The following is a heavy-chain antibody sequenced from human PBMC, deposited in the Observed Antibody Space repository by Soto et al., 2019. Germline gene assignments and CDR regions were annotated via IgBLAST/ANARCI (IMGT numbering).Heavy chain of an antibody. Sequence: EVQLVESGGGLVQPGESLRLSCAASGFTVSNSYLSWVRQAPGKGLEWVSIIYSGGNTYYADSVRGRFTISRDNSKNTLYLQMHTLSADDTDVYYCARDPAGDYEVAGYWGQGTLVTVSS. J-gene: IGHJ4*02. V-gene: IGHV3-66*01. D-gene: IGHD4-17*01. CDR1: GFTVSNSY. CDR3: ARDPAGDYEVAGY. CDR2: IYSGGNT.